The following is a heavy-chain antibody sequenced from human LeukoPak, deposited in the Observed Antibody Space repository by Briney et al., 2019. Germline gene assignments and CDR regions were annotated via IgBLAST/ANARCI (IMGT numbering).Heavy chain of an antibody. CDR2: ISAYNGNT. D-gene: IGHD6-13*01. CDR3: ARDRAAAAGTSPFDY. V-gene: IGHV1-18*01. Sequence: GASVKVSCKASGYTFTSYGISWVRQAPGQGLEWMGWISAYNGNTNYAQKLQGRATMTTDTSTSTAYMELRSLRSDDTAVYYCARDRAAAAGTSPFDYWGQGTLVTVSS. CDR1: GYTFTSYG. J-gene: IGHJ4*02.